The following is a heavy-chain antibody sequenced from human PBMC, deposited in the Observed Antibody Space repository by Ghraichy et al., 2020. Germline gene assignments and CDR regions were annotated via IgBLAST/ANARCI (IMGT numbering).Heavy chain of an antibody. J-gene: IGHJ5*02. CDR2: IYTSGST. V-gene: IGHV4-61*02. D-gene: IGHD2-15*01. CDR3: ARGQWWPRVWFDP. CDR1: GGSISSGSYY. Sequence: SETLSLTCTVSGGSISSGSYYWNWIRQPAGKGLEWIGRIYTSGSTSYNPSLKSRVTISRDTSNNHFSLNLSSVTAADTAVYYCARGQWWPRVWFDPWGQGTLVTVSS.